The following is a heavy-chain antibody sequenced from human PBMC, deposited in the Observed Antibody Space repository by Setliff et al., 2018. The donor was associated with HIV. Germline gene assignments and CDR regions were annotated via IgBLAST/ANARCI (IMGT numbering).Heavy chain of an antibody. CDR3: ARDSYYYDSSGYYPPGY. D-gene: IGHD3-22*01. CDR2: ISSSDNTI. J-gene: IGHJ4*02. V-gene: IGHV3-48*04. Sequence: GESLKIPCAASGFTFSSYSMNWVRQAPGKGLEWVSYISSSDNTIHYADSVRGRFTISRDNAKNSLYLQMNSLRAEDTAVYYCARDSYYYDSSGYYPPGYWGQGTLVTVSS. CDR1: GFTFSSYS.